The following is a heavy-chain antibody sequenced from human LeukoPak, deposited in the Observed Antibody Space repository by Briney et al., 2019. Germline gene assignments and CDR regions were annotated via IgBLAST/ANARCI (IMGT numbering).Heavy chain of an antibody. CDR3: ARLQWPQLRAFDI. Sequence: GGSLRLSCAASGFIFDNYWMSWVRQAPEKGLEWVAHIKQDESAKYYVDSVKGRFTISRDNAKNTLYLQMDGLRADDTAVYYCARLQWPQLRAFDIWGQGTMVTVTS. V-gene: IGHV3-7*01. J-gene: IGHJ3*02. CDR1: GFIFDNYW. D-gene: IGHD5-24*01. CDR2: IKQDESAK.